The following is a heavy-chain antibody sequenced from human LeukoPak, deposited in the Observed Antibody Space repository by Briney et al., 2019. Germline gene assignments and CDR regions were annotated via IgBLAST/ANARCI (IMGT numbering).Heavy chain of an antibody. Sequence: PSETLSLTCAVYGGSFSGYYWSWIRQPPGKGLEWIGEINHSGSTNYNPSLKSRVTISVDTSKNQFSLKLSSVTAADTAVYYCVRGGETLVDTAMPYYYYYMDVWGKGTTVTVSS. D-gene: IGHD5-18*01. V-gene: IGHV4-34*01. J-gene: IGHJ6*03. CDR2: INHSGST. CDR1: GGSFSGYY. CDR3: VRGGETLVDTAMPYYYYYMDV.